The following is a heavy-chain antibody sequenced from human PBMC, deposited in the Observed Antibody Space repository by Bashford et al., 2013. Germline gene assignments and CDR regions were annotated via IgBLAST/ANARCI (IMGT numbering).Heavy chain of an antibody. J-gene: IGHJ5*02. D-gene: IGHD2-21*01. Sequence: VRQAPGKGLVWVSRISSDGSSTNYADSVKGRFTISRDNAKNTLYLQMNSLRAEDTAVYYCARVPDCGADCPPHLWGQGTLVTVSS. CDR3: ARVPDCGADCPPHL. V-gene: IGHV3-74*01. CDR2: ISSDGSST.